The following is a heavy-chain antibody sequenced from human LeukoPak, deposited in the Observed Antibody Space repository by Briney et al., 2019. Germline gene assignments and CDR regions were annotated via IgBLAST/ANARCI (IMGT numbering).Heavy chain of an antibody. CDR3: ARVDLYDYARSYGMDV. V-gene: IGHV1-18*01. CDR1: GYTFTSYG. J-gene: IGHJ6*02. D-gene: IGHD3-16*01. CDR2: ISAYNGNT. Sequence: ASVKVSCKASGYTFTSYGISWVRQAPGQGLEWMGWISAYNGNTNYAQKLQGRVTMTTDTSTSTAYMELRSLRSDDTAVYYCARVDLYDYARSYGMDVWGQGTTVTVSS.